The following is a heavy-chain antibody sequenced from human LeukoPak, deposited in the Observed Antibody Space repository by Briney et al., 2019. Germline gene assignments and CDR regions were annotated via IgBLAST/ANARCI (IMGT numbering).Heavy chain of an antibody. Sequence: GGSLRLSCAASGFTFSSYAMHWVRQAPGKGLEWVAVISYDGSNKYYADSVKGRFTISRGNSKNTLYLQMNSLRAEDTAVYYCTLQSFDYWGQGTLVTVSS. CDR1: GFTFSSYA. CDR2: ISYDGSNK. CDR3: TLQSFDY. J-gene: IGHJ4*02. V-gene: IGHV3-30*01.